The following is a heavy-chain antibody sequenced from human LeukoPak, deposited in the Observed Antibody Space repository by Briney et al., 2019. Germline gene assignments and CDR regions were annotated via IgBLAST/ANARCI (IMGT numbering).Heavy chain of an antibody. CDR1: GFTFSSYE. Sequence: GGSLRLSCAASGFTFSSYEMNWVRQAPGKGLEWVSYISSSGGTIYYADSVKGRFTISRDNAKNSLYLQMNSLRAEDTAVYYCARDSISADYYYGMDVWGQGTTVTVSS. CDR2: ISSSGGTI. D-gene: IGHD2-21*01. CDR3: ARDSISADYYYGMDV. J-gene: IGHJ6*02. V-gene: IGHV3-48*03.